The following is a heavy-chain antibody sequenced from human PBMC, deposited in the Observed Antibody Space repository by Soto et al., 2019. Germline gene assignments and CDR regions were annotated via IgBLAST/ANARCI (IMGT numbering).Heavy chain of an antibody. CDR2: IIPIFGTA. CDR3: AKDGGREGYFGNWFDP. D-gene: IGHD2-15*01. CDR1: GGTFSNYA. V-gene: IGHV1-69*15. Sequence: QVQLVQSGAEVKKPGSSVKASCKASGGTFSNYAITWVRQAPGQGLEWLGRIIPIFGTASYAQKFQGRVTITAEESTKTAYMELSSLSSDDPAVYYCAKDGGREGYFGNWFDPWGQGTLGTVSS. J-gene: IGHJ5*02.